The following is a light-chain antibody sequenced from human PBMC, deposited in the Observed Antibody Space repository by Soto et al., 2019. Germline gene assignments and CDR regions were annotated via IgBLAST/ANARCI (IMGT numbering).Light chain of an antibody. CDR1: QSVNSN. CDR3: QQYNNWPLT. CDR2: GAS. V-gene: IGKV3-15*01. Sequence: EMVMTQSPALLSVSPGESATLSCRASQSVNSNYLAWYQQHPGQPPRLLIYGASTRATGIPARFSGSGSGTEFTLTISSLQSEDFAVYYCQQYNNWPLTFGQGTRLEIK. J-gene: IGKJ5*01.